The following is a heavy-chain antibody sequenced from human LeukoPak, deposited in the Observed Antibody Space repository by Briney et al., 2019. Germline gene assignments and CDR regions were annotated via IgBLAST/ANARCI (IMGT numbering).Heavy chain of an antibody. J-gene: IGHJ5*02. Sequence: LETLSLTCTVSGVSVSSGSYYWSWIRQPPGKGLEWIGYIYYSGSTNYNPSLKSRVTISVDTSKNQFSLKLSSVTAADTAVYYCARDYYDSSGYYYWFDPWGQGTLVTVSS. CDR1: GVSVSSGSYY. V-gene: IGHV4-61*01. CDR3: ARDYYDSSGYYYWFDP. D-gene: IGHD3-22*01. CDR2: IYYSGST.